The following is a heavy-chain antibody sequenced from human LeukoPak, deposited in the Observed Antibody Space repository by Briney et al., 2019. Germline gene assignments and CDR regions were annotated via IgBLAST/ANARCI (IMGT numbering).Heavy chain of an antibody. D-gene: IGHD6-13*01. CDR3: AKARRNSWYPSFEH. CDR2: ISGSGGNT. CDR1: GCTISCYV. V-gene: IGHV3-23*01. Sequence: QPGGSLSFCCTASGCTISCYVRSWGRQAPGKGLEWVSAISGSGGNTYFADSVKGRFTISRDNSKNTLYLQMNSLRAEDTAVYFCAKARRNSWYPSFEHWGQGTLVTVSS. J-gene: IGHJ4*01.